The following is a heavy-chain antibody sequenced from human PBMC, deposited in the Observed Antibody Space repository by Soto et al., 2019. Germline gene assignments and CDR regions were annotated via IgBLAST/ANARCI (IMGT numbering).Heavy chain of an antibody. V-gene: IGHV4-30-2*01. CDR2: IYHSGYT. Sequence: QLQLQESGSGLVKPSQTLSLTCAVSGGSISSGGYSWIWIRQPPGKGLEWIGYIYHSGYTYYNPSLKSRVTMSVDRSKNQLSLKLISVTAADTAVYYCARAHYGDYGYGMDVWGQGTTVTVSS. D-gene: IGHD4-17*01. CDR3: ARAHYGDYGYGMDV. CDR1: GGSISSGGYS. J-gene: IGHJ6*02.